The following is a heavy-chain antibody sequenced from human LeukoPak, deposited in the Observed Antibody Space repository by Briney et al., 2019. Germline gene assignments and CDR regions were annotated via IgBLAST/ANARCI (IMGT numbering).Heavy chain of an antibody. Sequence: PGGSLRLSCAASGFTFSSYGMHWVRQAPGKGLEWVAVIWYDGSNKYYADSVKGRFTISRDNSKNPLYLQMNSLRAEDTAVYYCARDNNDYYYYMDVWGKGTTVTVSS. J-gene: IGHJ6*03. D-gene: IGHD1/OR15-1a*01. CDR3: ARDNNDYYYYMDV. V-gene: IGHV3-33*01. CDR2: IWYDGSNK. CDR1: GFTFSSYG.